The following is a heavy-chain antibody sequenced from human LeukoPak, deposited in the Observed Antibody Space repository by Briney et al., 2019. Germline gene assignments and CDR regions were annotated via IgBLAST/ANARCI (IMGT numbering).Heavy chain of an antibody. CDR1: GYTFTSYG. CDR2: ISAYNGNT. V-gene: IGHV1-18*01. CDR3: ARGDIITGTTGDAFDI. D-gene: IGHD1-20*01. Sequence: ASVKVSCKASGYTFTSYGISWVRQAPGQGLEWMGWISAYNGNTNYAQKLQGRVTMTTDTSTSTAYMKLRSLRSDDTAVYYCARGDIITGTTGDAFDIWGQGTTVTVSS. J-gene: IGHJ3*02.